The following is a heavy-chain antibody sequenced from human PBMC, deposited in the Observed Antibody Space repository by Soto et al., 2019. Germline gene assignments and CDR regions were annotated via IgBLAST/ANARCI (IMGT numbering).Heavy chain of an antibody. J-gene: IGHJ4*02. CDR3: AKRISGWYEIDY. Sequence: EVQLLESGGGLVQPGGSLRLSCVASGFTFSGYAMTWVRQAPGKGLEWVSAITGSGGSTYYADSVKGRFTISRDNSKNTLYLQMTCPKAEDTAVYYCAKRISGWYEIDYWGQGTLVTVSS. CDR1: GFTFSGYA. D-gene: IGHD6-19*01. CDR2: ITGSGGST. V-gene: IGHV3-23*01.